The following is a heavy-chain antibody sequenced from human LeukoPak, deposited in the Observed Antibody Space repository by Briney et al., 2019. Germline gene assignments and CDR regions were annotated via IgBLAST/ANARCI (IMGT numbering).Heavy chain of an antibody. V-gene: IGHV4-61*01. D-gene: IGHD1-26*01. CDR3: AAEVGDYVDY. CDR2: IYYSGST. Sequence: PSETLSLTCTVSGGSVSSGSSYWSWIRQPPGKGLEWIGYIYYSGSTNYNPSLKSRVTISVDTSKNQFSLKLSSVTAADTAVYYCAAEVGDYVDYWGQGTLVTASS. J-gene: IGHJ4*02. CDR1: GGSVSSGSSY.